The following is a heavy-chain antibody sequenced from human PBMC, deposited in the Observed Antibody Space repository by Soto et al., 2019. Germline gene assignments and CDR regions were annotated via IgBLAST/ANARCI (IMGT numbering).Heavy chain of an antibody. CDR1: GSSISSGGYY. D-gene: IGHD1-26*01. J-gene: IGHJ3*02. Sequence: QVQLQESGPGLVKPSQTLSLTCTVSGSSISSGGYYWSWIRQHPGKGLEWIGYIYYSGSTYYNPSLKSRVTISVDTSKNQFSLKLSSVTAADTAVYYCARDGRGLSTFDIWGQGTMVTVSS. CDR3: ARDGRGLSTFDI. V-gene: IGHV4-31*03. CDR2: IYYSGST.